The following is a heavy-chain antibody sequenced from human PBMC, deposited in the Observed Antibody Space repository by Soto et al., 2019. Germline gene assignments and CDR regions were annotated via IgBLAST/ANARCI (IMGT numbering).Heavy chain of an antibody. CDR1: GGTFSSYA. Sequence: EASVKVSCKASGGTFSSYAISWVRQAPGQGLEWMGGIIPIFGTANYAQKFQGRVTITADESTSTAYMELSSLRSEDTAVYYCARDRGRIAAAGSETFDPWGQGTLVTVSS. CDR2: IIPIFGTA. D-gene: IGHD6-13*01. V-gene: IGHV1-69*13. J-gene: IGHJ5*02. CDR3: ARDRGRIAAAGSETFDP.